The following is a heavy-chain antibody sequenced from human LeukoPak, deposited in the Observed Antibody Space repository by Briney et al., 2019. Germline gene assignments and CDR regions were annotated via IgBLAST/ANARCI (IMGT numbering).Heavy chain of an antibody. CDR1: GGSISSSSYY. CDR2: IYYSGST. J-gene: IGHJ3*02. Sequence: SETLSLTCTVSGGSISSSSYYWGWTRQPPGKGLEWIGSIYYSGSTYYNPSLKSRVTISVDTSKNQFSLKLSSVTAADTAVYYCARDPITMVRGVIIKGAFDIWGQGTMVTVSS. CDR3: ARDPITMVRGVIIKGAFDI. D-gene: IGHD3-10*01. V-gene: IGHV4-39*07.